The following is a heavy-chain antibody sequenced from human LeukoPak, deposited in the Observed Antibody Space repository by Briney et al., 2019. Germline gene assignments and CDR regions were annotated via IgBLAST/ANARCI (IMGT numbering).Heavy chain of an antibody. CDR1: GFDLWRYA. CDR3: VRVTYGGNSGCHFDF. V-gene: IGHV3-23*01. Sequence: GGSLRLSCAASGFDLWRYAMSWVRQAPGKGLEWVADISDGGDGTHYADSVQGRFTISRDNSKNTVFLQMVSLRAHDTAFYYCVRVTYGGNSGCHFDFWGQGALVTVSS. CDR2: ISDGGDGT. J-gene: IGHJ4*02. D-gene: IGHD4-23*01.